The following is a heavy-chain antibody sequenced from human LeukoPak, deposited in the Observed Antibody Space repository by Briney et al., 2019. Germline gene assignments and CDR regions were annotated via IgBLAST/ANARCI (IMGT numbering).Heavy chain of an antibody. Sequence: SETLSLTCTASGGSISSYDWSWIRQPAGKGLEWIGRFYSGGGTDYNPSLKSLVTMSVDTSKNQFSLKLSSVTAADTAVYYCARVYSGYDLPGSLANYYFDYWGQGTLVTVSS. CDR3: ARVYSGYDLPGSLANYYFDY. J-gene: IGHJ4*02. CDR1: GGSISSYD. CDR2: FYSGGGT. D-gene: IGHD5-12*01. V-gene: IGHV4-4*07.